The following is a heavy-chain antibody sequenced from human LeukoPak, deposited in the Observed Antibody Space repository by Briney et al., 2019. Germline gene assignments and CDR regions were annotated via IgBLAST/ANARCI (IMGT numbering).Heavy chain of an antibody. CDR1: GCGFTSYW. CDR3: ARLVGELLPTSGRGFYYFDY. CDR2: IYPGDSDT. Sequence: GAALQISCKGAGCGFTSYWIGWVRRMPGKGVEWMGIIYPGDSDTRYSPSFQGQVTISADKSISTAYLQWSSLKASDTAMYYCARLVGELLPTSGRGFYYFDYWGQGTLVTVSS. V-gene: IGHV5-51*01. J-gene: IGHJ4*02. D-gene: IGHD1-26*01.